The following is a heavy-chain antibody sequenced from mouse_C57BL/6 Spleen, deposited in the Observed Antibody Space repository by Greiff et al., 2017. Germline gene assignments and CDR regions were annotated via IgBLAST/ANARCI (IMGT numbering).Heavy chain of an antibody. CDR2: ISGGGGNT. Sequence: EVNLVESGGGLVKPGGSLKLSCAASGFTFSSYTMSWVCQTPEKRLEWVATISGGGGNTYYPDSVKGRFTISRDNAKNTLYLQMSSLRSEDTALYYCARQGYYFDYWGQGTTLTVSS. CDR1: GFTFSSYT. J-gene: IGHJ2*01. CDR3: ARQGYYFDY. V-gene: IGHV5-9*01.